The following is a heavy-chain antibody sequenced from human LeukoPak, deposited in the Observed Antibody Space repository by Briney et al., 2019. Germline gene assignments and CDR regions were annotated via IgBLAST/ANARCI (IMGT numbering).Heavy chain of an antibody. Sequence: ASVKVSCKASGYTFTDYYIHWVRQAPGQGLEWMGWINPNSGGTNYAQKFQGRVTMTRDTSISTAYMELSRLRSDDTAVYYCARDQGIVVVPAANFPDYWGQGTLVTVSS. D-gene: IGHD2-2*01. CDR1: GYTFTDYY. CDR3: ARDQGIVVVPAANFPDY. V-gene: IGHV1-2*02. CDR2: INPNSGGT. J-gene: IGHJ4*02.